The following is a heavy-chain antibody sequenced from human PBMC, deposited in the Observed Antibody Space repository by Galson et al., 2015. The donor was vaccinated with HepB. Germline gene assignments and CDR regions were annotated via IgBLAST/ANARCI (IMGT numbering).Heavy chain of an antibody. Sequence: SLRLSCAASGFTFSSYGMHWVRQAPGKGLEWVAVISYDGSNKYYADSVKGRFTISRDNSKNTLYLQMNSLRAEDTAVYYCAKVESKGIAVSYGVDYWGQGTLVTVSS. CDR2: ISYDGSNK. D-gene: IGHD6-19*01. V-gene: IGHV3-30*18. CDR3: AKVESKGIAVSYGVDY. CDR1: GFTFSSYG. J-gene: IGHJ4*02.